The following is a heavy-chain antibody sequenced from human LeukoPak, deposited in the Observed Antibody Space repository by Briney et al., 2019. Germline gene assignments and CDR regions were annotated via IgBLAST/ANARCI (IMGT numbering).Heavy chain of an antibody. D-gene: IGHD3-10*01. V-gene: IGHV3-74*01. CDR3: ARDQTYLPAPYYYYYYMDV. Sequence: GGSLRLSCAASGFTFSSYWMHWVRQAPGKGLVWVSRINSDGSSTSYADSVKGRFTISRDNAKNTLYLQMNSLRAEDTAVYYCARDQTYLPAPYYYYYYMDVWGKGTTVTVSS. CDR2: INSDGSST. CDR1: GFTFSSYW. J-gene: IGHJ6*03.